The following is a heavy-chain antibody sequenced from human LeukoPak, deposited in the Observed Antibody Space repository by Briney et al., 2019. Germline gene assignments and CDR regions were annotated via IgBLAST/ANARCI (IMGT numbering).Heavy chain of an antibody. CDR2: IIPILGIA. V-gene: IGHV1-69*04. D-gene: IGHD2-2*01. CDR1: GGTFSSYA. CDR3: ATPYCSSTSCPDY. Sequence: SVKVSCKASGGTFSSYAISWVRQAPGQGLEWMGRIIPILGIANYAQKFQGRVTITADKSTSTAYMELSSLRSEDTAVYYCATPYCSSTSCPDYWGQGALVTVSS. J-gene: IGHJ4*02.